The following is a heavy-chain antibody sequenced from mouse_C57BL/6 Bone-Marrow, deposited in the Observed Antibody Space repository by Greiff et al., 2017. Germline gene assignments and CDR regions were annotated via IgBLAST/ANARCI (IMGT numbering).Heavy chain of an antibody. CDR3: SRWGYDYCPFAY. V-gene: IGHV1-82*01. Sequence: QVQLKESGPELVKPGASVKISCKASGYAFSSSWMNWVKQRPGPGLEWLGRLYPGDGDTNYNGKFQGKATLTADKSSSTAYMQLRSLTSDDSAVFFCSRWGYDYCPFAYWGQGTLVTGSA. CDR2: LYPGDGDT. J-gene: IGHJ3*01. D-gene: IGHD2-4*01. CDR1: GYAFSSSW.